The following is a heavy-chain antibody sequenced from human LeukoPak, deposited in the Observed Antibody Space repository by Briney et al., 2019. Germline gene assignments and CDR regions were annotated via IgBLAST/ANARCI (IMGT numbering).Heavy chain of an antibody. CDR1: GYSFTSYW. J-gene: IGHJ5*02. V-gene: IGHV5-51*01. CDR2: IYPDDSNT. D-gene: IGHD3-16*01. Sequence: KPGESLKISCKGSGYSFTSYWIGWVRQMPGKGLEWMGIIYPDDSNTRYSPSFQGQVTLSADKSINTAYLQWSSLRASDTAMYYCARLEEDLTLGVAGYWFVPWGQGTLVTVS. CDR3: ARLEEDLTLGVAGYWFVP.